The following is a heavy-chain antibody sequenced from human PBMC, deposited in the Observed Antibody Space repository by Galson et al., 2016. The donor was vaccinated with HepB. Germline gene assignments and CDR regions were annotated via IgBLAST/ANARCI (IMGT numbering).Heavy chain of an antibody. CDR2: IVPIFGTA. D-gene: IGHD2-15*01. CDR1: GDTFKNYV. V-gene: IGHV1-69*13. J-gene: IGHJ4*02. CDR3: ATPRDCNGGRCYLHYFDY. Sequence: SVKVSCKASGDTFKNYVISWVRQAPGQGLEWMGRIVPIFGTANYAQKFQGRVTITADESMSTVHMELSSLTSEDTAVYFCATPRDCNGGRCYLHYFDYWGQGTLVTVSS.